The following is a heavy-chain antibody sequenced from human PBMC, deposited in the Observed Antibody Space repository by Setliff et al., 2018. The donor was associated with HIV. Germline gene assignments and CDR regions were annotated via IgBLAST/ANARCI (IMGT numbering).Heavy chain of an antibody. D-gene: IGHD2-8*02. CDR3: AKSLLVAGNDY. CDR2: ISSGGEIM. J-gene: IGHJ4*02. CDR1: GFTFSSYS. V-gene: IGHV3-23*01. Sequence: GESLRLSCAASGFTFSSYSMNWVRQAPGKGREWVSAISSGGEIMFYADSVKGRFTISRDNSKNTLYLQMISLRADDTAVYYCAKSLLVAGNDYWGQGTLVTVSS.